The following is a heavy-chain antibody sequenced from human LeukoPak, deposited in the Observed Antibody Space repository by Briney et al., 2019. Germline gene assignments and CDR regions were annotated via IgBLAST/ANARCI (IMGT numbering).Heavy chain of an antibody. J-gene: IGHJ2*01. V-gene: IGHV4-59*08. Sequence: SETLSLPCTVSGGSIRSYYWSWIRQPPGKGLEWIGYIYYSGSTNYNPSLKSRVTISVDTSKNQFSLNLSSVTAADTAVYYCARLGRTSYWYFDLWGRGTLVTVSS. CDR2: IYYSGST. D-gene: IGHD2-2*01. CDR3: ARLGRTSYWYFDL. CDR1: GGSIRSYY.